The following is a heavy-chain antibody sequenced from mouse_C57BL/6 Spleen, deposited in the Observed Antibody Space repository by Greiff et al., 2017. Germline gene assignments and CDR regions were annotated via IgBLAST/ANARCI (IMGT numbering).Heavy chain of an antibody. CDR1: GYAFSSSW. CDR3: AIKLAFAY. CDR2: IYPGDGDT. Sequence: VQLQESGPELVKPGASVKISCKASGYAFSSSWMNWVKQRPGKGLEWIGRIYPGDGDTNYNGKFKGKATLTADKSSSTAYMQLSSLTSEDSAVYFCAIKLAFAYWGQGTLVTVSA. V-gene: IGHV1-82*01. D-gene: IGHD4-1*01. J-gene: IGHJ3*01.